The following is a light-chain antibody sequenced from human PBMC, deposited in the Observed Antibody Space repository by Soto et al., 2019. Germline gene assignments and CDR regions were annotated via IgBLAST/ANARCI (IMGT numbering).Light chain of an antibody. Sequence: QSALTQPASVSGSPGQSITISCTGTSSDVGSYNLVSWYQQHPGKAPKLIIYEDTKRPSGVSNRFSGSKSGNTASLTISGLQAEDEADYYCCSYAGNYVIFDGGTKLTVL. CDR2: EDT. J-gene: IGLJ2*01. CDR1: SSDVGSYNL. CDR3: CSYAGNYVI. V-gene: IGLV2-23*01.